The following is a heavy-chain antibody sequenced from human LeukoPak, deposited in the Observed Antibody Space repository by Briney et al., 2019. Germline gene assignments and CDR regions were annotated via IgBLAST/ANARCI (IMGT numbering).Heavy chain of an antibody. CDR1: GYTFTGYG. V-gene: IGHV1-18*01. CDR3: ARGDSIVGAHAFDI. D-gene: IGHD1-26*01. Sequence: ASVKVSCKASGYTFTGYGISWVRQAPGQGLEWMGWISAYNGNTNYAQKLQGRVTMTTDTSTSTAYMELRSLRSDDTAVYYCARGDSIVGAHAFDIWGQGTMVTVSS. J-gene: IGHJ3*02. CDR2: ISAYNGNT.